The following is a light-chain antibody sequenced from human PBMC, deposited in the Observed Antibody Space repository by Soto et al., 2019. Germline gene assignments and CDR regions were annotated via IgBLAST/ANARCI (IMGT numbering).Light chain of an antibody. CDR3: TSYSRYRVLV. Sequence: QSVLTQPASVSGSPGQSITISCTGTSSDIGTYDYVSWYQQHPGKAPKLIIFEVSNRPSGVSDRFSGSNSGNTASLTISGLQAEDEADYYCTSYSRYRVLVFGGGTKVTVL. CDR2: EVS. CDR1: SSDIGTYDY. V-gene: IGLV2-14*01. J-gene: IGLJ3*02.